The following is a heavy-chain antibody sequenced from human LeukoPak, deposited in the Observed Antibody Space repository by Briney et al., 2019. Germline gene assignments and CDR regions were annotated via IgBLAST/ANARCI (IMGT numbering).Heavy chain of an antibody. Sequence: GGSLSLSSAAYGFTFSTYAMHWDRQAPGKGLEWVAFMRYDGNFEDYVDSVKGRFTISRDNSKRTLYLQMKSLRPEDTAVYYCAKRGDTGFDFSFDSWGQGTLVIVSS. D-gene: IGHD3-3*01. CDR1: GFTFSTYA. CDR3: AKRGDTGFDFSFDS. J-gene: IGHJ4*02. V-gene: IGHV3-30*02. CDR2: MRYDGNFE.